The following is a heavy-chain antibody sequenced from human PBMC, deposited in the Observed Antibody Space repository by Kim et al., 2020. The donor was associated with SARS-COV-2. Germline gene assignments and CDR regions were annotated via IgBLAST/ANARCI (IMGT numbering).Heavy chain of an antibody. CDR3: ASPSITGTPDAFDI. J-gene: IGHJ3*02. V-gene: IGHV4-39*01. D-gene: IGHD1-20*01. CDR2: IYYSGST. CDR1: GGSISSSSYY. Sequence: SETLSLTCTVSGGSISSSSYYWGWIRQPPGKGLEWIGSIYYSGSTYYNPSLKSRVTISVDTSKNQFSLKLSSVTAADTAVYYCASPSITGTPDAFDIWGQGTMVTVSS.